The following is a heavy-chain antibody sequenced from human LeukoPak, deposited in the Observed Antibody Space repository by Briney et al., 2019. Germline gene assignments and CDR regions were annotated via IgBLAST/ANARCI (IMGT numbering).Heavy chain of an antibody. CDR1: GGSISSYY. CDR3: AGTQIDILTGYA. Sequence: SETLSLTCTVSGGSISSYYWSWIRQPPGKGLEWIGYIYYSGSTSYNPSLKSRVTISVDTSKNQFSLKLSSVTAADTAVYYCAGTQIDILTGYAWGQGTLVTVSS. D-gene: IGHD3-9*01. CDR2: IYYSGST. V-gene: IGHV4-59*01. J-gene: IGHJ5*02.